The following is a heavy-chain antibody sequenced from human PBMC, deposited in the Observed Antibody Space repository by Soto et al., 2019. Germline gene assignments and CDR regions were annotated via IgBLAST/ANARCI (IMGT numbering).Heavy chain of an antibody. CDR3: ARDEDCGGDCYYAHYYYDGMDV. Sequence: QVQLVQSGAEVKKPGASVKVSCKASGYTFTSYGISWVRQAPGQGLEWMGWISAYNGNTNYAQKLQGRVTMTTDTTTSTAYMELRSLRSDDTAVYYCARDEDCGGDCYYAHYYYDGMDVWGQGTTVTVSS. CDR2: ISAYNGNT. D-gene: IGHD2-21*02. CDR1: GYTFTSYG. J-gene: IGHJ6*02. V-gene: IGHV1-18*01.